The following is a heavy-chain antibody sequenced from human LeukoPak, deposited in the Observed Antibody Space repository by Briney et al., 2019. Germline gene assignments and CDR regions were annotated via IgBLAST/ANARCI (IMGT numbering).Heavy chain of an antibody. CDR3: ARLPELPGFGDY. CDR2: ISYDGSNE. V-gene: IGHV3-30*04. D-gene: IGHD3-10*01. J-gene: IGHJ4*02. Sequence: GSLRLSCAASGFTFSSYVMHWVRQAPGKGLEWVAIISYDGSNEYYADSVKGRFTISRDNSENSLYLQMNSLRVEDTAVYYCARLPELPGFGDYWGQGTLVTVSS. CDR1: GFTFSSYV.